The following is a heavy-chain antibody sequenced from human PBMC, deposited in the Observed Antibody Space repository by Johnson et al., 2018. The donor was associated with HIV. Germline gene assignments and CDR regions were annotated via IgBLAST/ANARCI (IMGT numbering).Heavy chain of an antibody. V-gene: IGHV3-66*01. CDR1: GFTFSSYG. Sequence: VQLVESGGGVVQPGRSLRLSCAASGFTFSSYGMHWVRQAPGKGLEWVAVIYSGGSTYYADSVKGRFTISRDNSKNTLYLQMNSLRAEDTAVYYCARGLTGEQVDIWGQGTMVTVSS. CDR2: IYSGGST. CDR3: ARGLTGEQVDI. D-gene: IGHD3-16*01. J-gene: IGHJ3*02.